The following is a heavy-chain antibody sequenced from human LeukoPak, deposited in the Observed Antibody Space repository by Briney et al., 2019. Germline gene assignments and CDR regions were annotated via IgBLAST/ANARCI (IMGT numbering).Heavy chain of an antibody. V-gene: IGHV3-15*01. CDR3: TTRGGSFSIFDY. CDR2: IKSKTDGGTT. D-gene: IGHD1-26*01. J-gene: IGHJ4*02. Sequence: GGSLRLSCAASGFTFSDAWMSWVRQAPGKRLEWVGRIKSKTDGGTTDYAAPVKGRLTISRDDSKNTLYLQMNSLKTEDTAVYYCTTRGGSFSIFDYWGQGTLVTVSS. CDR1: GFTFSDAW.